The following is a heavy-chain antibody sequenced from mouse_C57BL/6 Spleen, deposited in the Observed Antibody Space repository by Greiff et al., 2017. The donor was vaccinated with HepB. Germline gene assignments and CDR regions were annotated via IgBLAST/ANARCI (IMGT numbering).Heavy chain of an antibody. CDR2: ISDGGSYT. D-gene: IGHD1-1*01. V-gene: IGHV5-4*01. CDR3: ARELRGGYYFDY. Sequence: EVKLVESGGGLVKPGGSLELSCAASGFTFSSYAMSWVRQTPEKRLEWVATISDGGSYTYYPDNVKGRFTISRDNAKNNLYLQMSHLKSEDTAMYYCARELRGGYYFDYWGQGTTLTVSS. CDR1: GFTFSSYA. J-gene: IGHJ2*01.